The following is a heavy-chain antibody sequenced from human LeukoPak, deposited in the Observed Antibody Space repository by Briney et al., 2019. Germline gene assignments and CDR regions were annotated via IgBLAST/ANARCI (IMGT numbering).Heavy chain of an antibody. Sequence: SETLSLTCTVSGGSVSSGSYYWSWIRQPPGKGLEWVGYIYYSGSTNYNPSLKSRVTISVYTSKNQFSLKLSSVTAPDTAVYYCARDTVTAAEGYYYYGMDVWGKGTTVTVSS. J-gene: IGHJ6*04. CDR3: ARDTVTAAEGYYYYGMDV. CDR2: IYYSGST. V-gene: IGHV4-61*01. D-gene: IGHD4-11*01. CDR1: GGSVSSGSYY.